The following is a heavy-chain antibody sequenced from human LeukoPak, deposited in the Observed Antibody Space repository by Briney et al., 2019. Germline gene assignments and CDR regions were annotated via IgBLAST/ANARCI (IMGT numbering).Heavy chain of an antibody. Sequence: GASVKVSCKASGYTFTGYYMHWVRQAPGQGLEWMGWINPKSGGTNYAQKFQGRVTLTRDTSISTAYMELSRLRSDDTAVYYCARDTARITIFGVAKYMDVWGKGTTVTVSS. D-gene: IGHD3-3*01. V-gene: IGHV1-2*02. CDR2: INPKSGGT. CDR1: GYTFTGYY. J-gene: IGHJ6*03. CDR3: ARDTARITIFGVAKYMDV.